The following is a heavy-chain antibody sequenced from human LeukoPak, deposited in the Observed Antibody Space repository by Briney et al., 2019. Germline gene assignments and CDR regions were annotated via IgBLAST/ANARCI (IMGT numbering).Heavy chain of an antibody. CDR2: ISSTSSYI. V-gene: IGHV3-21*01. D-gene: IGHD6-13*01. CDR3: ARDDFIAAAGHDY. CDR1: GFTFSSYN. J-gene: IGHJ4*02. Sequence: GGSLRLSCAASGFTFSSYNMSWVRQAPGKGLEWVSSISSTSSYIYYADSVKGRFTISRDNAKNSLYLQMNSLRAGDTAVYYCARDDFIAAAGHDYWGQGTLVTVSS.